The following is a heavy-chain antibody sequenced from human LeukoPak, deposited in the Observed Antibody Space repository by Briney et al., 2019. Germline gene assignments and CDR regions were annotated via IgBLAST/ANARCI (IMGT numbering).Heavy chain of an antibody. CDR1: GYSFTSYW. CDR2: IYPGDSNV. CDR3: ARERLSQGYFDF. J-gene: IGHJ4*02. V-gene: IGHV5-51*01. Sequence: GESLKISCKGSGYSFTSYWIGWVRQMPGKGLEWMGIIYPGDSNVIYSPSFQGQVTISADKSISTAYLQWSSLKASDTAMYYCARERLSQGYFDFWGQGTLVTVSS.